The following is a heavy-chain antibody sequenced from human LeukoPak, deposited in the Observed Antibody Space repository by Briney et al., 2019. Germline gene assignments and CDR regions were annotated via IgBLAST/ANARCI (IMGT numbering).Heavy chain of an antibody. CDR1: GFTLSSYV. CDR2: FTASDGSA. Sequence: GGSLRLSCAASGFTLSSYVMTWVRQAPGKGLEWVSAFTASDGSAQYAESVRGRFTISRDNSKNTLYLQMDSLRAEDTAVYYCAKARIAAAGTGAFDVWGQGTTVTVSS. D-gene: IGHD6-13*01. J-gene: IGHJ3*01. CDR3: AKARIAAAGTGAFDV. V-gene: IGHV3-23*01.